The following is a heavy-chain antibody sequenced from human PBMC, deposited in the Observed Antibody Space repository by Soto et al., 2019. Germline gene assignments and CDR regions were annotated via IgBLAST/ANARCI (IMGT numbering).Heavy chain of an antibody. CDR1: GGSISSSSYY. D-gene: IGHD6-13*01. V-gene: IGHV4-39*01. Sequence: QLQLQESGPGLVKPSETLSLTCTVSGGSISSSSYYWGWIRQPPGKGLEWIGSIYYSGSTYYNPSLKSRITISVDTSKNQFSLKLSSVTAADTAVYYCVLGSVGSSWYIGKYYYYGMDVWGQGTTVTVSS. CDR3: VLGSVGSSWYIGKYYYYGMDV. J-gene: IGHJ6*02. CDR2: IYYSGST.